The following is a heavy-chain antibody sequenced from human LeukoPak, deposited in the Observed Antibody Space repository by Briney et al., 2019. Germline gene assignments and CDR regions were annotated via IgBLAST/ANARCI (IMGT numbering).Heavy chain of an antibody. CDR3: AREAITMIVVAHLDY. CDR2: ISSNGGST. J-gene: IGHJ4*02. CDR1: GFTFSSYA. D-gene: IGHD3-22*01. V-gene: IGHV3-64*01. Sequence: PGGSLRLSCAASGFTFSSYAMHWVRQAPGKGLEYVSAISSNGGSTYYANSVKGRFTISRDNSKNTLYLQMGSLRAEDMAVYYCAREAITMIVVAHLDYWGQRTLVTVSS.